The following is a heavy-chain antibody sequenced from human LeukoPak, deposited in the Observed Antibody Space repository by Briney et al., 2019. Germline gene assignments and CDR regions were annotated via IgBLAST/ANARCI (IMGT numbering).Heavy chain of an antibody. CDR2: IWYDGSNK. Sequence: GGSLRLSCAASGFTFSDYGMHWVRQAPGKGLEWAALIWYDGSNKYYADSVKGRLTISRDNSKNTLYLQMNSLRAEDTAVYYCAREGPRGNSQFDYWGQGTLVTVSS. V-gene: IGHV3-33*08. J-gene: IGHJ4*02. CDR3: AREGPRGNSQFDY. D-gene: IGHD2/OR15-2a*01. CDR1: GFTFSDYG.